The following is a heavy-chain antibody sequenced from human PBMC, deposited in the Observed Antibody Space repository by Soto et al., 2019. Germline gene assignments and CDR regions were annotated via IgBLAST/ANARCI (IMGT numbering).Heavy chain of an antibody. CDR1: GGTVSSYS. CDR2: IIPILGIA. V-gene: IGHV1-69*02. CDR3: ARGVATISGGDKYHDGMDV. Sequence: QAQLVQSGAEVKKPGSSVKVSCKASGGTVSSYSISWVRQAPGQGLEWMGRIIPILGIAKYAQKLQGRVTITADKSTSTAYMELSSLRSEDTAVYYCARGVATISGGDKYHDGMDVWGQGTTITVSS. D-gene: IGHD5-12*01. J-gene: IGHJ6*02.